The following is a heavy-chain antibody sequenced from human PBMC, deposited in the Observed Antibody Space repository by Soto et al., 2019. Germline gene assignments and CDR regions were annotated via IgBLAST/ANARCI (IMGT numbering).Heavy chain of an antibody. Sequence: GASVKVSCKASGGTSSSYAISWVRQAPGQGLEWMGGIIPIFGTANYAQKFQGRVTITADESTSTAYMELSSLRSEDTAVYYCAREGFSYDKGYYYYYGMDVWGQGTTVTVSS. CDR2: IIPIFGTA. D-gene: IGHD3-9*01. V-gene: IGHV1-69*13. J-gene: IGHJ6*02. CDR3: AREGFSYDKGYYYYYGMDV. CDR1: GGTSSSYA.